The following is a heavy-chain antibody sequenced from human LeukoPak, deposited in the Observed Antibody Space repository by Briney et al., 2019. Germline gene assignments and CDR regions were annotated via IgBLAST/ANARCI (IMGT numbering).Heavy chain of an antibody. Sequence: GGSLRLSCAASGFTFSSYWMSWVRQAPGKGLEWVANIKQDGSEKYYVDSVKGRFTISRDNAKNSLYLQMNSRRAEDTAVYYCARFVDTEYFDYWGQGTLVTVSS. CDR2: IKQDGSEK. V-gene: IGHV3-7*01. CDR3: ARFVDTEYFDY. D-gene: IGHD5-18*01. J-gene: IGHJ4*02. CDR1: GFTFSSYW.